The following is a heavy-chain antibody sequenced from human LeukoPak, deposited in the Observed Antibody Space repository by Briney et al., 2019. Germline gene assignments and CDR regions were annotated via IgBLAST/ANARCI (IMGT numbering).Heavy chain of an antibody. CDR1: GFTFSSYS. CDR3: ARVPAGVIGMKDAFDI. J-gene: IGHJ3*02. Sequence: PGGSLRLSCAASGFTFSSYSMNWVRQAPGKGLEWVSSISGSWSYIYYADSVKGRFTISRHNAKNSLYLQMNSLRAEDTAVYYCARVPAGVIGMKDAFDIWGQGTMVTVSS. CDR2: ISGSWSYI. D-gene: IGHD3-16*02. V-gene: IGHV3-21*01.